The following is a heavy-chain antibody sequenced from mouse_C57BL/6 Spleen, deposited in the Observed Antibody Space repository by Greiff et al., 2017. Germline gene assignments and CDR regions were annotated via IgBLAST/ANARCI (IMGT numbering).Heavy chain of an antibody. D-gene: IGHD2-3*01. J-gene: IGHJ4*01. V-gene: IGHV1-64*01. CDR3: ASGLYDGPYYYAMDY. CDR2: IHPNSGST. CDR1: GYTFTSYW. Sequence: VQLQQPGAELVKPGASVKLSCKASGYTFTSYWMHWVKQRPGQGLEWIGMIHPNSGSTNYNEKFKSKATLTVDKSSSTAYMQLSSLTSEDSAVYYCASGLYDGPYYYAMDYWGQGTSVTVSS.